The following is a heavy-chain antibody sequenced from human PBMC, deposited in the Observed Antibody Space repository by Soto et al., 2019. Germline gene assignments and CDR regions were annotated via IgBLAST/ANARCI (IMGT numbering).Heavy chain of an antibody. CDR3: ARENGLTGTRVGYYYGMDV. CDR2: ISYDGSNK. Sequence: GGSLRLSCAASGFTFSSYAMHWVRQAPGKGLEWVAVISYDGSNKYYADSVKGRFTISRDNSKNTLYLQMNSLGAEDTAVYYCARENGLTGTRVGYYYGMDVWGQGTTVTVSS. CDR1: GFTFSSYA. D-gene: IGHD1-7*01. V-gene: IGHV3-30-3*01. J-gene: IGHJ6*02.